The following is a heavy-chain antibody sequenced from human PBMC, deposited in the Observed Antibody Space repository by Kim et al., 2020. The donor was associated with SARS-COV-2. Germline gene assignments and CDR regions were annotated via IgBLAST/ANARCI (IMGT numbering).Heavy chain of an antibody. J-gene: IGHJ4*02. D-gene: IGHD5-18*01. Sequence: QKFQGRVTITADESTSTAYMELSSLRSEDTAVYYCARVSRGYSYGETDYWGQGTLVTVSS. V-gene: IGHV1-69*01. CDR3: ARVSRGYSYGETDY.